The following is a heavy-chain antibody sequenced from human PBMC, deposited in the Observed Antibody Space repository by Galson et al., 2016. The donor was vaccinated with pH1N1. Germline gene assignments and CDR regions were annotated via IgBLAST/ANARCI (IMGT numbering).Heavy chain of an antibody. CDR3: AKVPRRGFNAYGVDY. D-gene: IGHD5-12*01. Sequence: SVKVSCKASGYTFPNYFMHWVRQAPGQGLEWMGVINPSGGETTYAQKFQGRVTMTRDRSTSTVYLQMNSLTVEDTAIYYCAKVPRRGFNAYGVDYWGQGTLVTVSS. J-gene: IGHJ4*02. V-gene: IGHV1-46*01. CDR2: INPSGGET. CDR1: GYTFPNYF.